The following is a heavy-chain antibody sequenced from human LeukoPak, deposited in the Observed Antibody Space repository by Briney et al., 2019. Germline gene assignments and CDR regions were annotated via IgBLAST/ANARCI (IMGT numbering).Heavy chain of an antibody. CDR3: AREGGFYRPLDY. CDR2: VHLDGRT. CDR1: GGSVISTNW. J-gene: IGHJ4*02. V-gene: IGHV4-4*02. D-gene: IGHD3-3*01. Sequence: PSETLSHTCVVSGGSVISTNWWTWVRQPPGKGLEWIGEVHLDGRTNYNPSLESRLTISVDLSENHVSLKLTSVTAADAAVYYCAREGGFYRPLDYSGQGTLVTVSS.